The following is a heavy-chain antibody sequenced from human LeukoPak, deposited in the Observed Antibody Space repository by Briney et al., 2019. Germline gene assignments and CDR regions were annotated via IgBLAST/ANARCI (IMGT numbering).Heavy chain of an antibody. CDR3: AKDQRTISTFDY. CDR2: ISGSGSSS. D-gene: IGHD3-3*01. J-gene: IGHJ4*02. CDR1: GFTFSNYG. Sequence: GGSLRLSCAASGFTFSNYGMSWVRQAPGKGLEWVSAISGSGSSSYYADSVKGRFTISRDNSKNTLYLQINSLRAEDTAIYYCAKDQRTISTFDYWGEGTLVTVSS. V-gene: IGHV3-23*01.